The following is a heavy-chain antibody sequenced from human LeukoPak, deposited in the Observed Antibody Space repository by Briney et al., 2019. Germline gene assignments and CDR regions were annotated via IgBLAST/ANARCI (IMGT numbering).Heavy chain of an antibody. V-gene: IGHV4-30-4*08. J-gene: IGHJ4*02. CDR3: ARYTGPKDTITIFSN. D-gene: IGHD3-9*01. CDR2: IYYSGST. CDR1: GGSINSGDYY. Sequence: SQTLSLTCTVSGGSINSGDYYWSWIRQPPGKGLEWIGYIYYSGSTYYNPSLKSRVTISVDTSKNQFSLKLSSVTAADTAVYYCARYTGPKDTITIFSNWGQGTLVTVSS.